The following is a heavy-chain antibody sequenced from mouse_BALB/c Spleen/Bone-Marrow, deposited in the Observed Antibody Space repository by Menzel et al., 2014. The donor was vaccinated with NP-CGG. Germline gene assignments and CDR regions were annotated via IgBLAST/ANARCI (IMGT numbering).Heavy chain of an antibody. D-gene: IGHD2-3*01. Sequence: LVKTGASVKISCKAFGYSFTGYYMHWVKQSNGKSLEWLGYISCYNGATSYNQKFKGKATFTVDTSSSTANMHVNSLTAKDSAVYYCARGDGYYVDFVFWCQGTTRSISS. CDR3: ARGDGYYVDFVF. CDR1: GYSFTGYY. CDR2: ISCYNGAT. J-gene: IGHJ2*01. V-gene: IGHV1S34*01.